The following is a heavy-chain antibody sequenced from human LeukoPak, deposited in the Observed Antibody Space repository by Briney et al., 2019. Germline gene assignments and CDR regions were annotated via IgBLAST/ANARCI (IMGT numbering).Heavy chain of an antibody. CDR3: ARDPSLGNSSSWSEGYFDY. CDR2: IRYDGSNK. D-gene: IGHD6-13*01. V-gene: IGHV3-30*02. J-gene: IGHJ4*02. CDR1: GFTFSSYG. Sequence: GSLRLSCAASGFTFSSYGMHWVRQAPGKGLEWVAFIRYDGSNKYYADSVKGRFTISRDNSKNTLYLQMNSLRAEDTAVYYCARDPSLGNSSSWSEGYFDYWGQGTLVTVSS.